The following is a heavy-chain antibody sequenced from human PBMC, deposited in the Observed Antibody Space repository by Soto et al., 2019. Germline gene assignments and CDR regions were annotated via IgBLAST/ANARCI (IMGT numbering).Heavy chain of an antibody. D-gene: IGHD6-13*01. J-gene: IGHJ5*02. CDR3: TRDASRDSSARGWFDP. CDR2: ISSNRACI. CDR1: GFTFRSFT. V-gene: IGHV3-21*01. Sequence: GGSLRLSCAASGFTFRSFTMNWVRQAPGKGLEWVSTISSNRACIYYTDALRGRFTISRDNAKNSLHLQMNSLRAEDTAVYYCTRDASRDSSARGWFDPWGPGTLVTVSS.